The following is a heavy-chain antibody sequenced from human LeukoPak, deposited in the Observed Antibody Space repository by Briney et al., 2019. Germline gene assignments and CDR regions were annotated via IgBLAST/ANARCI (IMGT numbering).Heavy chain of an antibody. V-gene: IGHV3-48*03. D-gene: IGHD2-15*01. J-gene: IGHJ4*02. Sequence: GGSLRLSCAASGFTFSDFEMNWVRQAPGKGLEWVSDISRRGSTTYYADPVKGRFTISRDNAKNSLYPQMNSLRVEDTAVYYCARYRPRTTKGGGFDYWGQGTLVTVSS. CDR1: GFTFSDFE. CDR3: ARYRPRTTKGGGFDY. CDR2: ISRRGSTT.